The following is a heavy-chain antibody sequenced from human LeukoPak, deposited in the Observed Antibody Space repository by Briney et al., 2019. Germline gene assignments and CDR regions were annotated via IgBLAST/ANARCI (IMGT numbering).Heavy chain of an antibody. CDR2: ISGGGGTT. J-gene: IGHJ4*02. D-gene: IGHD3-16*01. CDR3: AKDGGY. Sequence: GGSLRLSCAASEFTFSTYAMIWVRQAPGKGLEWVSAISGGGGTTYYADSVKGRFTISRDNSKNTLYLQMNSLRAEDTAAYYCAKDGGYWGQGTLVTVSS. CDR1: EFTFSTYA. V-gene: IGHV3-23*01.